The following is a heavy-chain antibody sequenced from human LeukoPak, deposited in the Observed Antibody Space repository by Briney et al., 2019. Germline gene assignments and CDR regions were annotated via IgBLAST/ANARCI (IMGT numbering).Heavy chain of an antibody. CDR1: GFTFSSYG. V-gene: IGHV3-33*01. Sequence: PGRSLRLSCAASGFTFSSYGMHWVRQAPGKGLEWVAVIRYDGSNKYYADSVKGRFTISRDNSKNTLYLQMNSLRAEDTAVYYCARDGYDILTGYYPGRWFDPWGQGTLVTVSS. CDR2: IRYDGSNK. CDR3: ARDGYDILTGYYPGRWFDP. D-gene: IGHD3-9*01. J-gene: IGHJ5*02.